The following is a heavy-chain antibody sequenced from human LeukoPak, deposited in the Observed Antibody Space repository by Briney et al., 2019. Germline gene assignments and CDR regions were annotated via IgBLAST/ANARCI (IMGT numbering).Heavy chain of an antibody. V-gene: IGHV3-23*01. J-gene: IGHJ6*03. CDR3: AKDKGIAAAPLDYMDV. Sequence: PGGSLRLSCAASGFTFSSYAMSWVRQAPGEGLQWVSGISGSGSGTYYADSVKGRSTISRDNSKNTLYLQMNSLRVEDTAAYYCAKDKGIAAAPLDYMDVWGKGTTVTVSS. D-gene: IGHD6-13*01. CDR2: ISGSGSGT. CDR1: GFTFSSYA.